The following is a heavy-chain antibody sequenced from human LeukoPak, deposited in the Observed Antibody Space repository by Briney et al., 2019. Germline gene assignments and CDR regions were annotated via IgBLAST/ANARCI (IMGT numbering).Heavy chain of an antibody. CDR3: AGISGYYAMGAFDI. CDR1: GFTFSSYG. J-gene: IGHJ3*02. CDR2: IRFDGSNK. D-gene: IGHD3-22*01. Sequence: PGGSLRLSCAASGFTFSSYGMHWVRQAPGKGLEWVAFIRFDGSNKNYADSVKGRFTISRDNSKNTLYLQMNSLRAEDTALYYCAGISGYYAMGAFDIWGQGTMVTVSS. V-gene: IGHV3-30*02.